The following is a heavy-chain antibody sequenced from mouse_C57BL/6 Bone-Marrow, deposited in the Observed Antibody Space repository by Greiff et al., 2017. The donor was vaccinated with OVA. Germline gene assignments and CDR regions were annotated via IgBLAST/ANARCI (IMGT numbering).Heavy chain of an antibody. Sequence: QVQLKQSGAELMKPGASVKLSCKATGYTFTGYWIEWVKQRPGHGLEWIGEILPGSGSTNYNEKLKGKATFTADTSSNTAYMQLSSLTTEDSAIYYCARKSDYYGSSPFAYWGQGTLVTVSA. CDR1: GYTFTGYW. D-gene: IGHD1-1*01. V-gene: IGHV1-9*01. CDR2: ILPGSGST. CDR3: ARKSDYYGSSPFAY. J-gene: IGHJ3*01.